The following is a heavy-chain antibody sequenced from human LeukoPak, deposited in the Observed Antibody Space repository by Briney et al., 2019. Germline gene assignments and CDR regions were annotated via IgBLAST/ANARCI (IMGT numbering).Heavy chain of an antibody. D-gene: IGHD6-19*01. CDR3: ARDPMSGAVARYGYYYGMDV. CDR1: GGSFSGYY. V-gene: IGHV4-34*01. Sequence: SSETLSLTCAVYGGSFSGYYWSWIRQPPGKGLEWIGEINHSGSTNYNPSLKSRVTISVDTSKNQFSLKLSSVTAADTAVYYCARDPMSGAVARYGYYYGMDVWGQGTTVTVSS. J-gene: IGHJ6*02. CDR2: INHSGST.